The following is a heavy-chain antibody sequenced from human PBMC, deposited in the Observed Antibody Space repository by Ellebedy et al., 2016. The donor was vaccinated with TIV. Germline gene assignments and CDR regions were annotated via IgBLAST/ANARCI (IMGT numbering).Heavy chain of an antibody. D-gene: IGHD2-21*01. CDR2: ISSSSSTI. CDR3: ARDQGSLVVAPEIDY. CDR1: GFTFSSYS. V-gene: IGHV3-48*04. J-gene: IGHJ4*02. Sequence: GGSLRLSXAASGFTFSSYSMNWVRQAPGKGLEWVSYISSSSSTIYYADSVKGRFTISRDNAKNSLYLQMNSLRAEDTAVYYCARDQGSLVVAPEIDYWGQGTLVTVSS.